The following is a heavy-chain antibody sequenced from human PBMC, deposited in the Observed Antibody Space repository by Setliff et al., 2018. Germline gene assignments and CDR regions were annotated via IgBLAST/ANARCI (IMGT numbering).Heavy chain of an antibody. D-gene: IGHD5-18*01. CDR3: AGGYSFGYGVY. Sequence: LSLTCAVYGGSFSGYYWSWIRQPPGKGLEWLSYISSSGGTIHYADSVKGRFTISKDTAENSVFLQMNSLRGEDTALYYCAGGYSFGYGVYWGQGVLVTVSS. J-gene: IGHJ4*02. V-gene: IGHV3-11*04. CDR2: ISSSGGTI. CDR1: GGSFSGYY.